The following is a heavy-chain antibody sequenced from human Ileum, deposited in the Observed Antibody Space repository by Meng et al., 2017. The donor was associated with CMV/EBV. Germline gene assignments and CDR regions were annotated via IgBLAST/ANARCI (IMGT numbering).Heavy chain of an antibody. D-gene: IGHD4-23*01. CDR1: GGTFSSYA. Sequence: SVKVSCKASGGTFSSYAISWVRQAPGQGLEWMGWIIPILGIANYAQKFQGRVTITADKSTSTAYMELSSLTSDDTAVYFCARGAAFRFNSVDSWGQGTSVTVSS. CDR2: IIPILGIA. J-gene: IGHJ4*02. V-gene: IGHV1-69*10. CDR3: ARGAAFRFNSVDS.